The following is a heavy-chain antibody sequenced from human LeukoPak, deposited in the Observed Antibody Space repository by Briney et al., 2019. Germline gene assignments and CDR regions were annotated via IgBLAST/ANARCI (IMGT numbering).Heavy chain of an antibody. CDR2: ISGSDNSM. V-gene: IGHV3-11*04. CDR3: ARTLWPYDAFDI. D-gene: IGHD2-21*01. Sequence: GGSLRLSCVASGFTFSDYYMSWIRQAPGKGLEWISYISGSDNSMYYVDSVKGRFTISRDNAKNSLYLQMNSLRAEDTAVYYCARTLWPYDAFDIWGQGTMVTVSS. CDR1: GFTFSDYY. J-gene: IGHJ3*02.